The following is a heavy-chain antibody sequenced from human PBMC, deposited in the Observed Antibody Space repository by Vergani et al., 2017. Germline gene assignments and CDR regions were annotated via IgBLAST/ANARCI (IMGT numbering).Heavy chain of an antibody. Sequence: QVQLQQWGAGLLKPSETLSLTCAVYGGSFSGYYWSWIRQPPGKGLEWIGYIYYSGSTNYNPSLKSRVTISVDTSKNQFSLKLSSVTAADTAVYYCARDSGGGIAAAGVDYWGQGTLVTVSS. CDR2: IYYSGST. D-gene: IGHD6-13*01. CDR3: ARDSGGGIAAAGVDY. V-gene: IGHV4-34*11. J-gene: IGHJ4*02. CDR1: GGSFSGYY.